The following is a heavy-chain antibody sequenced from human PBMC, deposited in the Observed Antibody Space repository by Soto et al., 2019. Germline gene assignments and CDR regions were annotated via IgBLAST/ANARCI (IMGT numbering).Heavy chain of an antibody. CDR1: GYSFTSYW. Sequence: EVQLVQSGAEVKKPGESLKISCKGSGYSFTSYWIGWVRQMLGKGLEWMGIIYPGDSDTRYSPSFQGQVTISADKSISTAYLQWSSLKASDTAMYYCARQSGYSSGSPALFDYWGQGTLVTVSS. CDR2: IYPGDSDT. V-gene: IGHV5-51*01. D-gene: IGHD6-19*01. J-gene: IGHJ4*02. CDR3: ARQSGYSSGSPALFDY.